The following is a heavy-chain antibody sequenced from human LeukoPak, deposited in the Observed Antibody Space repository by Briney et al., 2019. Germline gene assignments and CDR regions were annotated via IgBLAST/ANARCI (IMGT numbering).Heavy chain of an antibody. D-gene: IGHD6-6*01. CDR2: IYHSGST. CDR1: GGSISSGGYY. CDR3: AREEQLGRGWFDP. V-gene: IGHV4-30-2*01. Sequence: PSETLSLTCTVSGGSISSGGYYWSWIRQPPGKGLEWIGYIYHSGSTYYNPSLKSRVTISVDRSKNQFSLKLSSVTATDTAVYYCAREEQLGRGWFDPWGQGTLVTVSS. J-gene: IGHJ5*02.